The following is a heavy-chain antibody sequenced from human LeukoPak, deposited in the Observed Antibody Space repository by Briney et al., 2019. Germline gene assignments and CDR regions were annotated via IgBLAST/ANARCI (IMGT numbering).Heavy chain of an antibody. CDR1: GGSISSANYY. CDR2: IHYTGRA. CDR3: ERLVGNGHDKQNFDI. V-gene: IGHV4-39*02. J-gene: IGHJ3*02. D-gene: IGHD2-21*01. Sequence: PSETLSLTCSVSGGSISSANYYWVWIRQPPGKGLECIASIHYTGRAYYNPSLKSRATISADTSKNHFSLHLSTVTAADTAVYYCERLVGNGHDKQNFDIWGQGTMVTVSS.